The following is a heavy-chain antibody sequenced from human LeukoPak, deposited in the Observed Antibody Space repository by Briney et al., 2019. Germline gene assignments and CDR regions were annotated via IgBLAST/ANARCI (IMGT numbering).Heavy chain of an antibody. CDR1: GFTFSGYA. V-gene: IGHV3-23*01. CDR3: AKKVQGATGWFDP. Sequence: GGSLRLSCAASGFTFSGYAMSWVRQAPGKGLEWVSVISGSGGTTNYADSVKGRFTISRDNSENTLHLQMNSLRAEDTAVYYCAKKVQGATGWFDPWGQGTLVTVSS. D-gene: IGHD3-16*01. CDR2: ISGSGGTT. J-gene: IGHJ5*02.